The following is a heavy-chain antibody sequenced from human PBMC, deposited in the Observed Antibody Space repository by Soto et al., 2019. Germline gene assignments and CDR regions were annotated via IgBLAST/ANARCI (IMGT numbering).Heavy chain of an antibody. D-gene: IGHD1-26*01. CDR3: AREAIVAGATTGMDV. J-gene: IGHJ6*02. CDR1: GYTLTTFF. V-gene: IGHV1-46*01. Sequence: ASVKVSCKASGYTLTTFFMPWVRPAPGQGLEWMVVINPGYTAGRSTTYAQKFQGRVTMTTDTSTSTVYMGLSRLRSDDTAVYYCAREAIVAGATTGMDVWGQGTTVTVSS. CDR2: INPGYTAGRST.